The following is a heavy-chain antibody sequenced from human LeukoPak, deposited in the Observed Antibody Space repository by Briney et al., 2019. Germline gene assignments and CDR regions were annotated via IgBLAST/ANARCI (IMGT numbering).Heavy chain of an antibody. CDR3: ARTGKVTFTDAFDI. CDR2: INDSGST. J-gene: IGHJ3*02. CDR1: GVSFSGYS. Sequence: SETLSLTCADSGVSFSGYSWSWIRQPPGKGLEWIGEINDSGSTNYNPSLKSRGTISVDTSKNKFSLRLSSVTAADTGVYYCARTGKVTFTDAFDIWGQGTMVTVSS. D-gene: IGHD3-10*01. V-gene: IGHV4-34*01.